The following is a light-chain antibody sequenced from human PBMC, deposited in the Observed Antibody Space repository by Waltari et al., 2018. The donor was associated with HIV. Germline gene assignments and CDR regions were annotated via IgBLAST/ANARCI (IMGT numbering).Light chain of an antibody. CDR2: GTS. CDR1: QSVNNN. J-gene: IGKJ1*01. CDR3: HHYNNWRET. Sequence: EILMTQPPATLSAFPGKRATLSCRASQSVNNNLAWYQQKPGETPRLLIYGTSTMATEIPSRFSGSGSGTEFTLTISSLQSEDFAVYYCHHYNNWRETFGRGTKVEIK. V-gene: IGKV3-15*01.